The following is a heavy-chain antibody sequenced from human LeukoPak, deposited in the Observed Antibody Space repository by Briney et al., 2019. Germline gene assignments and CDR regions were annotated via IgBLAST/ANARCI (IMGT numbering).Heavy chain of an antibody. CDR3: AKDRWGAVASFDY. J-gene: IGHJ4*02. CDR2: IYSGVST. V-gene: IGHV3-66*02. D-gene: IGHD6-19*01. CDR1: GFSFSSYA. Sequence: GGSLRLSCATSGFSFSSYAMSWVRQAPGKGLEWVSVIYSGVSTYYADSVKGRFTISRDNSKNMLYLQMNSLGTEDTAVYYCAKDRWGAVASFDYWGQGTLVTVSS.